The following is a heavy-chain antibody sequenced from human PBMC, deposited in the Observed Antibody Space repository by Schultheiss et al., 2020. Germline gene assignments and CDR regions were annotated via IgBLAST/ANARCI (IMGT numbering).Heavy chain of an antibody. Sequence: TLSLTCTVSGGSISSYYWSWIRQPPGKGLEWIGYIYYSGSTNYNPSLKSRVTISVDTSKNQFSLKLSSVTAADTAVYYCARLIVVVPAPNWFDPWGQGTLVTVSS. CDR2: IYYSGST. CDR1: GGSISSYY. V-gene: IGHV4-59*01. J-gene: IGHJ5*02. CDR3: ARLIVVVPAPNWFDP. D-gene: IGHD2-2*01.